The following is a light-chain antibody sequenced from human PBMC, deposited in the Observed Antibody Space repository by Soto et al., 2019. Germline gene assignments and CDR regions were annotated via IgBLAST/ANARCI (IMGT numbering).Light chain of an antibody. CDR3: HQYASSPQT. CDR1: QSVPSNY. Sequence: EIVLTQSPGTLSLSPGERATLSCSASQSVPSNYLAWYQQKPGQAPRLLIYGASSRATGIPDRFSGSGSGTDFTLTISRLETEDCAVYFCHQYASSPQTFGQGTKVEIK. CDR2: GAS. V-gene: IGKV3-20*01. J-gene: IGKJ1*01.